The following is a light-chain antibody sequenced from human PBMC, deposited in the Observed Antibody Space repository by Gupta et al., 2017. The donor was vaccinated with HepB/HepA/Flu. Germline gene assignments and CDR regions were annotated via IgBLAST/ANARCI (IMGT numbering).Light chain of an antibody. J-gene: IGKJ4*01. CDR2: DAS. CDR1: QNIGRH. V-gene: IGKV1-33*01. CDR3: QQYEDLVLT. Sequence: DIQMAQSPSSLSASVGDRVTITCQASQNIGRHMSWYHQRPGEAPKLLIYDASQLQTGVPSRFSGSGSGTFFTLSINNLQTEDFATYFCQQYEDLVLTFGGGTKLEFK.